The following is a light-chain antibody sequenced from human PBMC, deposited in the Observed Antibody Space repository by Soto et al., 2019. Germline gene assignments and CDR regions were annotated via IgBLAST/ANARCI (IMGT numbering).Light chain of an antibody. J-gene: IGKJ1*01. CDR2: GAS. CDR1: QGIRSD. Sequence: IQVTQSPSSLSASVGDRVTISCRASQGIRSDLAWYQQKPGKVPKLLIYGASRLASGVPSRFSGSGFGTDFTLTISSLQPEEFATYYCLQDYSFPWAFGQGTKVE. V-gene: IGKV1-6*01. CDR3: LQDYSFPWA.